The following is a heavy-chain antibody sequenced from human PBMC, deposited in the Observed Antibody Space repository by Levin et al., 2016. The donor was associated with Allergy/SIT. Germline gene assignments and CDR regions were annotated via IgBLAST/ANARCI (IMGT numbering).Heavy chain of an antibody. CDR2: IIPIFGTA. V-gene: IGHV1-69*13. Sequence: SVKVSCKASGGTFSSYAISWVRQAPGQGLEWMGGIIPIFGTANYAQKFQGRVTITADESTSTAYMELSSLRSEDTAVYYCAGWEGPTEGDGSGGDWFDPWGQGTLVTVSS. CDR3: AGWEGPTEGDGSGGDWFDP. CDR1: GGTFSSYA. D-gene: IGHD3-10*01. J-gene: IGHJ5*02.